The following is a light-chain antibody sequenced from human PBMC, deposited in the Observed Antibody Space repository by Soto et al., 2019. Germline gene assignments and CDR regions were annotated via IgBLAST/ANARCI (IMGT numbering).Light chain of an antibody. CDR2: LGS. CDR3: MQPLQSWT. J-gene: IGKJ1*01. CDR1: QSLLHSNGYNY. Sequence: DNVMTQSPLSLPVTPGEPASISCRSSQSLLHSNGYNYLDWYLQKPGQSPQLLIYLGSNRASGVPDRFGGSGSGTDFTLKISRVEAEDVGVYYCMQPLQSWTFGQGTKVDIK. V-gene: IGKV2-28*01.